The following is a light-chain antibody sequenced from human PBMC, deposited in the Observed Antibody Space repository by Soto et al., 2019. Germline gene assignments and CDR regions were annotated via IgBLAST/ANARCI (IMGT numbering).Light chain of an antibody. Sequence: EIVLTQSPATVSLSPGERATLSCRASQSVSSSYLAWYQQKPGQAPSLLIYGASTRATGIPARFSGSGSGTEFTLTISSLEPEDFAVYYCQQRSNWPKTFGQGTKVDIK. V-gene: IGKV3-11*01. CDR3: QQRSNWPKT. CDR1: QSVSSSY. J-gene: IGKJ1*01. CDR2: GAS.